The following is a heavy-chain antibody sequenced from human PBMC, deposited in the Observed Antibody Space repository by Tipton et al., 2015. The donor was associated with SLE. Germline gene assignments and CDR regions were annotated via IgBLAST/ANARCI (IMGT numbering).Heavy chain of an antibody. CDR2: INHSGST. CDR3: ARDLGYYMDV. V-gene: IGHV4-34*01. Sequence: LRLSCAASGFTFSSYAMSWIRQPPGKGLEWIGEINHSGSTNYNPSLKSRVTISVDTSKNQFSLKLSSVTAADTAVYYCARDLGYYMDVWGKGTTVTVSS. J-gene: IGHJ6*03. CDR1: GFTFSSYA. D-gene: IGHD7-27*01.